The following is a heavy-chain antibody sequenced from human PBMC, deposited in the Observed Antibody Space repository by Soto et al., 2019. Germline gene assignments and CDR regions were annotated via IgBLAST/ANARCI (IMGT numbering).Heavy chain of an antibody. CDR3: ARKASMYYYDSSGYYWGAFDI. D-gene: IGHD3-22*01. CDR1: GFTFSSYA. Sequence: GGSLRLSCAASGFTFSSYAMHWVRQAPGKGLEWVAVISYDGSNKYYADSVKGRFTISRDNSKNTLYLQMNSLRAEDTAVYYCARKASMYYYDSSGYYWGAFDIWGQGTMVTVSS. V-gene: IGHV3-30*04. CDR2: ISYDGSNK. J-gene: IGHJ3*02.